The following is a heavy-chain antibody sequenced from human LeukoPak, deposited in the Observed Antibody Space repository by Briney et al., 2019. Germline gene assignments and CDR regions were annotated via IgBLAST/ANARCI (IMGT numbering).Heavy chain of an antibody. CDR3: TRDQGSGSYSRPPPYFDY. CDR2: IRSKANSYAT. V-gene: IGHV3-73*01. J-gene: IGHJ4*02. CDR1: GFTFSGSA. Sequence: GGSLRLSCAASGFTFSGSAMHWVRQASGKGLEWVGRIRSKANSYATAYAASVKGRFTISRDDSKNTAYLQMNSLKTEDTAVYYCTRDQGSGSYSRPPPYFDYWGQGTLVTVSS. D-gene: IGHD1-26*01.